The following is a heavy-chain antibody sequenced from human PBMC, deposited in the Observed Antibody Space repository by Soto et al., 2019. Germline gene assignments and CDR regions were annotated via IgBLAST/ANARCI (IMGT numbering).Heavy chain of an antibody. CDR1: GITVSSNY. V-gene: IGHV3-66*01. CDR2: IYAGGSI. CDR3: ARGSTLTTPS. D-gene: IGHD4-17*01. Sequence: EVQLVESGGGLVQSGGSLRLSCAASGITVSSNYMSWVRQAPGKGLEWVSVIYAGGSIYYADSVKGRFTISRDISKNTLYLQMNSLTTEDTAVYYCARGSTLTTPSWGQGTLVTVSS. J-gene: IGHJ5*02.